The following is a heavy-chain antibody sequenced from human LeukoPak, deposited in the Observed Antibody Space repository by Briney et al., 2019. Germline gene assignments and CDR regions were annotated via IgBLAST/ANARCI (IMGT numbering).Heavy chain of an antibody. CDR1: GFTFSSYE. V-gene: IGHV3-48*03. J-gene: IGHJ5*02. CDR3: AKEASYCTNGVCYSRIFDT. Sequence: GGSLRLSCAASGFTFSSYEMNWVRQAPGKGLEWVSYISSSGSTIYYADSVKGRFTISRDNAKNSLYLQMNSLRAEDTAVYYCAKEASYCTNGVCYSRIFDTWGQGTLVTVSS. D-gene: IGHD2-8*01. CDR2: ISSSGSTI.